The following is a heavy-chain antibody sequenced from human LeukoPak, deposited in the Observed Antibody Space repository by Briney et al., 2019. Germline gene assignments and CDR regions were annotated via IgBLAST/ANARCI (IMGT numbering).Heavy chain of an antibody. J-gene: IGHJ4*02. D-gene: IGHD2-8*02. V-gene: IGHV1-46*01. CDR1: GDTFTNYY. CDR2: INPTGTGT. CDR3: AREESGGYFDY. Sequence: ASVKVSCKASGDTFTNYYMHWVRQAPGQGLEWMGLINPTGTGTNYAQKFRRRVTLTRDTSTTTVYMELSSLRSEDTAVYYCAREESGGYFDYWGQGTPVTVCS.